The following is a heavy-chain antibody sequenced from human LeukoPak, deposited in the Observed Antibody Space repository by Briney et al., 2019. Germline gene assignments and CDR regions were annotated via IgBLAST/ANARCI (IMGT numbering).Heavy chain of an antibody. D-gene: IGHD5-24*01. Sequence: PGGSLRLSCAASGFTFKKYWMNWVRQVPGKGLECLANIKEDGSETYYADSVKGRFTISRDSPKNLLFLQINSLRVEDTAVYYCARETPRRGETRDGYRWGQGTLVTVSS. V-gene: IGHV3-7*01. CDR1: GFTFKKYW. CDR2: IKEDGSET. CDR3: ARETPRRGETRDGYR. J-gene: IGHJ4*02.